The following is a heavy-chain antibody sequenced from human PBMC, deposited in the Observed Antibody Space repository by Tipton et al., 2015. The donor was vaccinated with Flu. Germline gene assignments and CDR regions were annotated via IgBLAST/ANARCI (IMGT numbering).Heavy chain of an antibody. J-gene: IGHJ4*02. Sequence: SLRLSCAASGFTFSSYWMHWVRQAPGKGLVWVSRINSDGSSTSYADSVKGRFTISRDNAKNTLYLQMNSLRAEDTAVYYCARVRQWLVSWPFDYWGQGNLVNGSS. CDR1: GFTFSSYW. V-gene: IGHV3-74*01. CDR3: ARVRQWLVSWPFDY. D-gene: IGHD6-19*01. CDR2: INSDGSST.